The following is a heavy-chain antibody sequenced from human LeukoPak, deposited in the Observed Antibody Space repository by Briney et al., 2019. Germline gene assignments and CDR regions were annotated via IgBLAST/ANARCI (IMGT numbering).Heavy chain of an antibody. CDR2: INPNSGGT. D-gene: IGHD3-10*01. Sequence: ASVKVSYKASGYTFTGYYMHWVRQAPGQGLEWMGWINPNSGGTNYAQKFQGWVTMTRDTSISTAYMELSRLRSDDTAVYYCARTLSDYYGSGSYYTLDFWGQGTLVTVSS. CDR3: ARTLSDYYGSGSYYTLDF. CDR1: GYTFTGYY. V-gene: IGHV1-2*04. J-gene: IGHJ4*02.